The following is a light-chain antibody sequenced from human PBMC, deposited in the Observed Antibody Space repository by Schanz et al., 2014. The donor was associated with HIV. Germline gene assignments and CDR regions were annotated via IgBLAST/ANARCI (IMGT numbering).Light chain of an antibody. CDR3: SSYAGSKHWL. Sequence: QSALTQPRSVPGSPGQSVTISCTGTTSDVGSYNLVSWYQQHPGKAPKVLIYDVRDRPSGVSNRFSGSKSGDTASLTVSGLQPDDEADYYCSSYAGSKHWLFGGGTKLTVL. V-gene: IGLV2-11*01. CDR1: TSDVGSYNL. CDR2: DVR. J-gene: IGLJ2*01.